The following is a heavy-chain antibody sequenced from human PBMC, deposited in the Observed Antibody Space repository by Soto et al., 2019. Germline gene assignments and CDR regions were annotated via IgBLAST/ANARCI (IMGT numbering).Heavy chain of an antibody. CDR2: MNPNNVNT. J-gene: IGHJ5*02. V-gene: IGHV1-8*01. CDR3: ARGHPPGP. Sequence: QVQLXXXXXEVKNPGASVKVSCKASGXXXXSYNINWVRQAPGQGLEWMGWMNPNNVNTAYAQQFQGRVTMTTNTALNTAYLELSSLRPEDTAVYYCARGHPPGPWGQGTLVTVSP. CDR1: GXXXXSYN.